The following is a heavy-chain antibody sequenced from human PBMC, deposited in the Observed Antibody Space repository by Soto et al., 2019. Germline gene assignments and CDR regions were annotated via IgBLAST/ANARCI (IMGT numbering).Heavy chain of an antibody. CDR2: IKQDGTET. Sequence: EVQLVESGGGLVQPGGSLRLSCATSGFVFSSFWLSWVRQAPGKGLEWVANIKQDGTETYYVDSVKGRFTISRDNAKKSVYLQMTRVRAEDSAVYFCAKATATYSDHSGYFNFNFFDSWGQGTLVTVSS. CDR1: GFVFSSFW. CDR3: AKATATYSDHSGYFNFNFFDS. J-gene: IGHJ4*02. D-gene: IGHD3-22*01. V-gene: IGHV3-7*01.